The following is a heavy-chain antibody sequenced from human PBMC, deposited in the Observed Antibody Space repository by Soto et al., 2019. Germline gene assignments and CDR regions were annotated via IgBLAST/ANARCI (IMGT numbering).Heavy chain of an antibody. CDR2: ISYDGSNT. Sequence: QVPLVESGGGVVQPGRSLRLSCVASGFTFSSYGMHWVRQAPGKGLEWVAIISYDGSNTYYADSVKGRFTISRDNSKIMLSLQMNSLRAEDTSVYYCAKEGGLSGSYYISSSYYFDYWGQGTLVTLSS. V-gene: IGHV3-30*18. CDR3: AKEGGLSGSYYISSSYYFDY. D-gene: IGHD1-26*01. CDR1: GFTFSSYG. J-gene: IGHJ4*02.